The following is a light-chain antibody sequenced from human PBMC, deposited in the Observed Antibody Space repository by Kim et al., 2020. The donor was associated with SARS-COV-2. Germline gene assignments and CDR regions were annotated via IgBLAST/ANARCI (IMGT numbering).Light chain of an antibody. Sequence: SVARGQTATIPCGGNNIENKNVHWYHQRPGQAPVLVMYRDRKRPSGIPERLSGSNSGDAATLTISRVEAGDGGEYYCQVWDSRAVVFGGGTQLTVL. CDR3: QVWDSRAVV. CDR2: RDR. J-gene: IGLJ2*01. CDR1: NIENKN. V-gene: IGLV3-9*01.